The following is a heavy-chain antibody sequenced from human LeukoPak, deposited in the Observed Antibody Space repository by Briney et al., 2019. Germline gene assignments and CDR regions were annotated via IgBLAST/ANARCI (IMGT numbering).Heavy chain of an antibody. CDR2: IHPGNSDT. D-gene: IGHD7-27*01. CDR3: ARHNNWGFDY. V-gene: IGHV5-51*01. Sequence: PGESLKISCKDSGYSFANYWIGWVRQMPGKGLEWMGIIHPGNSDTKYSPSFQGQVTISADRSISTAYLQWGSLKASDTAVYYCARHNNWGFDYWGQGALVTVSS. J-gene: IGHJ4*02. CDR1: GYSFANYW.